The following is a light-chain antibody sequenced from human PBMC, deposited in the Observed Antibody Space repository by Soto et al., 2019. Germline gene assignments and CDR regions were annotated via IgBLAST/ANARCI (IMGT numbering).Light chain of an antibody. CDR3: QQYNNWPPYT. Sequence: EIVMTQSPATLSVSQGERATLSCRASQRVSSNLDWYQQKPVQAPRLLIYGASTRSTGIPARFSGSGSGTEFTLTISSLQSEEFAVYYCQQYNNWPPYTFGQGTKLEI. CDR2: GAS. CDR1: QRVSSN. J-gene: IGKJ2*01. V-gene: IGKV3-15*01.